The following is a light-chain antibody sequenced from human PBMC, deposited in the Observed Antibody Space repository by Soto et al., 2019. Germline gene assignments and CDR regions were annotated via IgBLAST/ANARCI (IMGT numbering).Light chain of an antibody. CDR3: QQYDKSLPPVT. CDR2: GAS. Sequence: EIVLTQSPGTLSLSPGERATLSCRASQSVSSTYLAWYQQKPGQAPRLLIYGASTRVTDIPARFSGSGSGTDFTLTINYLKSEDFGVYYCQQYDKSLPPVTFGGGTKVEI. V-gene: IGKV3-20*01. J-gene: IGKJ4*01. CDR1: QSVSSTY.